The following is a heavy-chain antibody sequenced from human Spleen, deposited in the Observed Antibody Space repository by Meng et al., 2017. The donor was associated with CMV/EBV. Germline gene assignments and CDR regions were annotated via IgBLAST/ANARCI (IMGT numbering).Heavy chain of an antibody. V-gene: IGHV2-5*02. Sequence: QLPFKESGSTLMHPTQTLPLTCTFSGFSLRTSGVGVGWIRQPPGKALEWLALIYWDDDKRYSPSLKSRLTITKDTSKNQVVLTMTNMDPVDTATYYCAHTLYYYDSSGYYHYWGQGTLVTVSS. CDR1: GFSLRTSGVG. CDR3: AHTLYYYDSSGYYHY. J-gene: IGHJ4*02. D-gene: IGHD3-22*01. CDR2: IYWDDDK.